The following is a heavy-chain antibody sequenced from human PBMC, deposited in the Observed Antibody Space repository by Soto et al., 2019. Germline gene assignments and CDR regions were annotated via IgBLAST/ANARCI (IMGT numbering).Heavy chain of an antibody. CDR1: GFTFDDYA. V-gene: IGHV3-9*01. D-gene: IGHD2-2*01. CDR3: AKAVKLRGDCSSTSCDVKAFDY. J-gene: IGHJ4*02. Sequence: EVQLVESGGGLVQPGRSLRLSCAASGFTFDDYAMHWVRQAPGKGLEWVSGISWNSGSIGYADSVKGRFTISRDNAKNSLYLPMNSLRAEDTALYYCAKAVKLRGDCSSTSCDVKAFDYWGQGTLVTVSS. CDR2: ISWNSGSI.